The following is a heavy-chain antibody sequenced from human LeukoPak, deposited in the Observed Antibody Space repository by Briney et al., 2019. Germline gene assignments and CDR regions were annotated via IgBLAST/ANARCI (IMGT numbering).Heavy chain of an antibody. CDR2: IYSGGST. CDR1: GFTVSSNY. CDR3: ARDMPERIGVAAAVGGAFDI. J-gene: IGHJ3*02. Sequence: GGTLRLSCAVSGFTVSSNYMSWVREAPATGLEWVSVIYSGGSTYYADYVTGRFTISRDNAKTTLYLQKNTVRVDDTVVYYCARDMPERIGVAAAVGGAFDIWGQGTMVTVSS. D-gene: IGHD6-13*01. V-gene: IGHV3-53*01.